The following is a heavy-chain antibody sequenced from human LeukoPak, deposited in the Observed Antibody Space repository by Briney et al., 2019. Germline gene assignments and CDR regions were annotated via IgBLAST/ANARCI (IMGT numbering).Heavy chain of an antibody. Sequence: ASVKVSCKASGYTFTSYDIHWVRQATGQGLEWMGWMNPNSGNTGYAQKFQGRVTMTRNTSISTAYMELSSLRSEDTAVYYCARGRGNVLRYFDWFHFLDYWGQGTLVTVSS. D-gene: IGHD3-9*01. CDR3: ARGRGNVLRYFDWFHFLDY. CDR1: GYTFTSYD. J-gene: IGHJ4*02. V-gene: IGHV1-8*01. CDR2: MNPNSGNT.